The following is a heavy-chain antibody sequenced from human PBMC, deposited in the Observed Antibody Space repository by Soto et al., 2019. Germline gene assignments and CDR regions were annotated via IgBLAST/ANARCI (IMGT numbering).Heavy chain of an antibody. CDR3: ARIDSRRFRNWFDS. D-gene: IGHD3-3*01. CDR1: GEPFSDYY. V-gene: IGHV4-34*01. CDR2: INRQSSA. J-gene: IGHJ5*01. Sequence: NPSETLSLTCGIFGEPFSDYYWSWIRQRPGKGLEWIGIINRQSSANYNASLKSRVTLSVDTSTNQFSLKMTSVTAADTAVYYCARIDSRRFRNWFDSWGQGTLVTVSS.